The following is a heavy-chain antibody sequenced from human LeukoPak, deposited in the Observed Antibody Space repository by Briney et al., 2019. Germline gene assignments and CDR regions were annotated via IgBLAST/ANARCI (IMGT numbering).Heavy chain of an antibody. Sequence: PGESLKISCKGSGYSFTSDWIAWVRQMPGKGLEWMGVIYPGDSDTRYSPSFQGQVTISADKSISTAYLQWSSLRASDTAMYYCARSPGTLGQWQLLTFFDYWGQGTRVTVSS. CDR2: IYPGDSDT. D-gene: IGHD1-26*01. V-gene: IGHV5-51*01. CDR1: GYSFTSDW. CDR3: ARSPGTLGQWQLLTFFDY. J-gene: IGHJ4*02.